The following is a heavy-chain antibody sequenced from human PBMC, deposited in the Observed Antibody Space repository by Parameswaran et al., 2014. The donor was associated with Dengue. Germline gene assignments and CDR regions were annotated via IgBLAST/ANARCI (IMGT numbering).Heavy chain of an antibody. CDR3: ARVYYYDSSGYSKYYFDY. D-gene: IGHD3-22*01. CDR2: IYHSGST. Sequence: WIRQPPGKGLEWIGSIYHSGSTYYNPSLKSRVTISVDTSKNQFSLKLSSVTAADTAVYYCARVYYYDSSGYSKYYFDYWGQGTLVTVSS. V-gene: IGHV4-38-2*02. J-gene: IGHJ4*02.